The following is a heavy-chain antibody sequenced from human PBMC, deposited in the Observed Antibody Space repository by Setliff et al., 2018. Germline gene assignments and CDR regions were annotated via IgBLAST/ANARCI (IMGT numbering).Heavy chain of an antibody. D-gene: IGHD3-3*01. V-gene: IGHV4-34*01. CDR1: GGSFSGYY. CDR2: INHSGST. CDR3: ARGRSNFWGYYVDY. Sequence: PSETLSLTCAVYGGSFSGYYWSWIRQPPGKGLEWIGEINHSGSTNYNPSLKSRVTISVDTSKNQFSLKLSSVTAADTAVYYCARGRSNFWGYYVDYWGQGTLVTVSS. J-gene: IGHJ4*02.